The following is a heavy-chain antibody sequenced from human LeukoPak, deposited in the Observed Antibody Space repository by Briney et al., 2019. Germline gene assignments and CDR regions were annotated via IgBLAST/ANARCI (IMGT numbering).Heavy chain of an antibody. CDR3: ARTRYYYNSRSYGAPYYFDY. CDR1: GGSIRYYY. Sequence: NPSETLSLTCTVSGGSIRYYYWSWIRQPPGKGLEWIGHIYYSGSTNYNPSLKSRVTISVDTSKNQFSLKLSSVTAADTAVYYCARTRYYYNSRSYGAPYYFDYWGQGTLVTVSS. D-gene: IGHD3-10*01. J-gene: IGHJ4*02. CDR2: IYYSGST. V-gene: IGHV4-59*01.